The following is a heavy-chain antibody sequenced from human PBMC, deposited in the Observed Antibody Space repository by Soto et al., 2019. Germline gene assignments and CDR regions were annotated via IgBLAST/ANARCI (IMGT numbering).Heavy chain of an antibody. D-gene: IGHD2-15*01. CDR2: IYWDDDK. V-gene: IGHV2-5*02. CDR1: GFSLSTSGVG. CDR3: AHRGRYCSVCSCYSG. J-gene: IGHJ4*02. Sequence: QITLKESGPTLVKPTQTLTLTCTFSGFSLSTSGVGVGWIRQPPGKALEWLALIYWDDDKRYSPSLKSRLTITKDTSKNQVVLTMTNMAPVDTATYYCAHRGRYCSVCSCYSGWGQGTMVTVSS.